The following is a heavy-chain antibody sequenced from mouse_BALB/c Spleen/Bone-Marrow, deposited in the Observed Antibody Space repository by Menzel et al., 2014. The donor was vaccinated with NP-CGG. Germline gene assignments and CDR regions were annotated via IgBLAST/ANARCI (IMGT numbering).Heavy chain of an antibody. J-gene: IGHJ3*01. Sequence: EVKLQESGGGLVQPGGSLKPSRAASGFDFSRYWMTWVRQAPGKGLEWIGEINPASSTINYTPSLKDKFIISRDNAKNTLYLQMSKVRSENTALYYCAKNYYYGYVAYWGQGTLVTVSA. CDR3: AKNYYYGYVAY. D-gene: IGHD1-2*01. CDR2: INPASSTI. V-gene: IGHV4-1*02. CDR1: GFDFSRYW.